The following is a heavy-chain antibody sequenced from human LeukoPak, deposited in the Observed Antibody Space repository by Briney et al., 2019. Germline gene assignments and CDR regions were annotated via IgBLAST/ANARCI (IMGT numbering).Heavy chain of an antibody. V-gene: IGHV3-7*01. CDR2: IDHDGSEK. J-gene: IGHJ4*02. D-gene: IGHD5-12*01. Sequence: PGGSLRLSCVASGFTISSYWVTWVRQAPGKGLEWVANIDHDGSEKYYVDSVRGRFAISRDNAKNSLYLQMNSLRAEDSALYYCARARRGYSGYSFDYWGQGTLVTVSS. CDR1: GFTISSYW. CDR3: ARARRGYSGYSFDY.